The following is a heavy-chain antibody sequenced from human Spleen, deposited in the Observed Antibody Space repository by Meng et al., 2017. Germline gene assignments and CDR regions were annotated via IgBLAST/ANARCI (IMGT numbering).Heavy chain of an antibody. CDR1: RYIFTDYY. V-gene: IGHV1-46*01. Sequence: QVRLVQSGTEVKVPGPPGQVSCKTSRYIFTDYYIYWVRQAPGQGLEWMGVISRSGGSTSYAKKFQARISVTRDTSTSTVYMELRSLRPNDTAVYYCSRGTPGRRYADYWGQGTLVTVSS. J-gene: IGHJ4*02. CDR2: ISRSGGST. CDR3: SRGTPGRRYADY. D-gene: IGHD3-10*01.